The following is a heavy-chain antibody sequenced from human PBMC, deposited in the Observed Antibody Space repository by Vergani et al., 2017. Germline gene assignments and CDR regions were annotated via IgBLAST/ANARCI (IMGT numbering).Heavy chain of an antibody. CDR3: ARAEGGYYAFDI. D-gene: IGHD3-22*01. CDR1: GGSFSGYY. V-gene: IGHV4-34*01. J-gene: IGHJ3*02. CDR2: INHSGST. Sequence: QVQLQQWGAGLLKPSETLSLTCAVYGGSFSGYYWSWIRQPPGKGLEWIGEINHSGSTNYNPSLKSRVTISVDTSKNQVYLKLSSVTAADTAVYYCARAEGGYYAFDIWGQGTMVTVSS.